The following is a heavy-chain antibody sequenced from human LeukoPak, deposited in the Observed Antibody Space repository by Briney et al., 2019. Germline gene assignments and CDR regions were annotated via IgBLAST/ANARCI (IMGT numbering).Heavy chain of an antibody. J-gene: IGHJ4*02. D-gene: IGHD5-24*01. CDR3: ANVDGYNLNFDH. V-gene: IGHV3-23*01. Sequence: GGSLRLSCAASGFTFSSYAMSWVRQAPGKGLEWVSAISGSGGSTYYADSVKGRFTISRDNSKNTLYLQMNSLRAEDTAVYYCANVDGYNLNFDHWGQEPLVTVSS. CDR1: GFTFSSYA. CDR2: ISGSGGST.